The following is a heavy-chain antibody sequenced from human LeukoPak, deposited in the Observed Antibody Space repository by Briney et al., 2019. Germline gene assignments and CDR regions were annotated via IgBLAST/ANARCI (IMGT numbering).Heavy chain of an antibody. Sequence: PSETLSLTCTVSGGSISSYYWSWIRQPPGKGLEWIGFIYYSGSTNYNPSLKSRVTISVDTSKSQFSLKLSSVTAADTAVYYCARGELYYDSSGYSDYWGQGTLVTVSS. CDR1: GGSISSYY. V-gene: IGHV4-59*01. CDR3: ARGELYYDSSGYSDY. D-gene: IGHD3-22*01. CDR2: IYYSGST. J-gene: IGHJ4*02.